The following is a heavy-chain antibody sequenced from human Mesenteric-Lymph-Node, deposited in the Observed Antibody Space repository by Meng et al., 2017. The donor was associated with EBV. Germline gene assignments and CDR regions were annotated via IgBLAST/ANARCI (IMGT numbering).Heavy chain of an antibody. CDR2: IYHSGST. CDR3: ASHRYCSSTSCSWFNP. CDR1: GGSISSSNW. V-gene: IGHV4-4*02. D-gene: IGHD2-2*01. J-gene: IGHJ5*02. Sequence: QVQLAESAPGLVNPSGALSVTCAVSGGSISSSNWWSWVRQPPGKGLEWIGEIYHSGSTNYNPSLKSRVTISVDKSKNQFSLKLSSVTAADTAVYYCASHRYCSSTSCSWFNPWGQGTLVTVSS.